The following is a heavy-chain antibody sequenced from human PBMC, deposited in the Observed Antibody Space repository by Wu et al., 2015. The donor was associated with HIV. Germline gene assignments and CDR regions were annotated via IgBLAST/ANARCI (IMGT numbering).Heavy chain of an antibody. CDR3: ARGIAVAGPLGTKVYYFDY. CDR2: INSNRGGT. Sequence: QVQLLQSGAEVKKPGASVIISCKASGYTFTDYYIYWVRQAPGQGPEWMGWINSNRGGTKYAQKFQGRVTMTRDTSISTAYMELSRLRSDDTAVYYCARGIAVAGPLGTKVYYFDYWARERVVTVSS. V-gene: IGHV1-2*02. J-gene: IGHJ4*02. CDR1: GYTFTDYY. D-gene: IGHD6-19*01.